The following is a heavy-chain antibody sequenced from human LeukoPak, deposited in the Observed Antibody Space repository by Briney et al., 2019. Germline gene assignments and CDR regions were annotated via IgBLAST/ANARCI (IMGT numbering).Heavy chain of an antibody. D-gene: IGHD2-15*01. Sequence: GASVKVSCMASGYTFTGYYMHWVRQAPGQGLEWMGWINPNSGGTNYAQKFQGRVTMTRDTSISTAYMELSRLRSDDTAVYYCARVDIVVVVADYWGQGTLVTVSS. CDR1: GYTFTGYY. CDR3: ARVDIVVVVADY. CDR2: INPNSGGT. J-gene: IGHJ4*02. V-gene: IGHV1-2*02.